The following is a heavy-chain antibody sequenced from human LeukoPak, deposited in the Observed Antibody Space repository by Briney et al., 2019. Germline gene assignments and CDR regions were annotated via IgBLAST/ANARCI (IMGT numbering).Heavy chain of an antibody. CDR2: INPNSGGT. CDR3: AREPLRYFDWLSQNWFDP. J-gene: IGHJ5*02. Sequence: VASVKVSCKASGGTFSSYAISWVRQAPGQGLEWMGWINPNSGGTNYAQKFQGRVTMTRDTSISTAYMELSRLRSDDTAVYYCAREPLRYFDWLSQNWFDPWGQGTLVTVSS. V-gene: IGHV1-2*02. CDR1: GGTFSSYA. D-gene: IGHD3-9*01.